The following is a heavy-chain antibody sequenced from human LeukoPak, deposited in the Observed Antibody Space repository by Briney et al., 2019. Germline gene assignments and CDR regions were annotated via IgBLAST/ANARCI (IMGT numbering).Heavy chain of an antibody. J-gene: IGHJ4*02. D-gene: IGHD6-19*01. Sequence: ASVKVSCKASGYTFTSYDINWVRQATGQGLEWMGWMNPNSGGTNCAQKFQGRVTMTRDTSISTAYMELSRLRSDDTAVYYCARDGGSGWYEKLDYWGQGTLVTVSS. CDR2: MNPNSGGT. CDR1: GYTFTSYD. V-gene: IGHV1-2*02. CDR3: ARDGGSGWYEKLDY.